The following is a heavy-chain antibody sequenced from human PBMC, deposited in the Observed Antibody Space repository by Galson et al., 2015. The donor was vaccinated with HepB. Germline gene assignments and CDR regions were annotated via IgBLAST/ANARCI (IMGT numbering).Heavy chain of an antibody. Sequence: SLRLSCAASGFTFRDYSMNWVRQAPGKGLEWVSYISAGSRYMYYADSVRGRFTISRDNAENSLYLQMNSLRAEDTGVYYCARAGYCGGDCYAIQRYWYFDLWGRGTLVTVSS. CDR2: ISAGSRYM. D-gene: IGHD2-21*02. CDR3: ARAGYCGGDCYAIQRYWYFDL. J-gene: IGHJ2*01. V-gene: IGHV3-21*01. CDR1: GFTFRDYS.